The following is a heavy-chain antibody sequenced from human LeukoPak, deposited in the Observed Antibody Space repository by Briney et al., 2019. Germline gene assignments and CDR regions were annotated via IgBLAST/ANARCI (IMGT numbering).Heavy chain of an antibody. Sequence: SVKVSCKASGFTFTSSAVQWVRQARGQRLEWIGWIVVGSGNTNYAQKFQERVTITWDMSTSTAYMELSSLRSEDTAVYYCAADGRATYDYVWGSYPNYYYYYGMDVWGQGTTVTVSS. CDR3: AADGRATYDYVWGSYPNYYYYYGMDV. D-gene: IGHD3-16*02. V-gene: IGHV1-58*01. CDR1: GFTFTSSA. CDR2: IVVGSGNT. J-gene: IGHJ6*02.